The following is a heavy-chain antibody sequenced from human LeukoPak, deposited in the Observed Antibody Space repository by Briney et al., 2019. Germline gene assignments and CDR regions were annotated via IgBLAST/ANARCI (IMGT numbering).Heavy chain of an antibody. V-gene: IGHV3-33*01. CDR2: IWYDGSNK. CDR3: AGGTTGFHY. CDR1: GFTFSSYG. Sequence: GGSLRLSCAASGFTFSSYGMRWVRQAPGKGLEGVAVIWYDGSNKYYADSVKGRFTIYRDNSKNTLYLQMNSLRAEDTAVYYCAGGTTGFHYWGQGTLVTVSS. D-gene: IGHD1-1*01. J-gene: IGHJ4*02.